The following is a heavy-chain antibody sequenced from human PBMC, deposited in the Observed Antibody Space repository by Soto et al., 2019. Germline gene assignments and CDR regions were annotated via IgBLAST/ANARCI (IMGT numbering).Heavy chain of an antibody. V-gene: IGHV3-30-3*01. CDR1: GFTFRSYG. CDR3: ASEKNYGSGSPYYFDY. J-gene: IGHJ4*02. CDR2: ISYDGSNE. Sequence: QVQLVESGGGVVQPGRSLRLSCAASGFTFRSYGVHWVRRAPGKGLEWVAVISYDGSNEWYADSVKGRFTISRDNSKNPLYLQMNSLRAEDTAVYYCASEKNYGSGSPYYFDYWGQGTLVTVSS. D-gene: IGHD3-10*01.